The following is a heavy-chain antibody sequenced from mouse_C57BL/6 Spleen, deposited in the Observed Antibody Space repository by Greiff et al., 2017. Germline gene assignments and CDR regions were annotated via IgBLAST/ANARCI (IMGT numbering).Heavy chain of an antibody. CDR2: ISSGGSYT. CDR3: AREVDGYYFDY. D-gene: IGHD2-3*01. V-gene: IGHV5-6*01. CDR1: GFTFSSYG. Sequence: EVQLVESGGDLVKPGGSLKLSCAASGFTFSSYGMSWVRQTPDKRLEWVATISSGGSYTYYPDSVKGRFTISSDNAKNTLYLQMSSLKSEDTAMNYCAREVDGYYFDYWGQGTTLTVSS. J-gene: IGHJ2*01.